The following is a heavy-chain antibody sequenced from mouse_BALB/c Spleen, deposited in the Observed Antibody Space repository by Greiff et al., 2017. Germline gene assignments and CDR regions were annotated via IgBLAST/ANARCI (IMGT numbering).Heavy chain of an antibody. D-gene: IGHD1-1*01. CDR1: GFTFNTYA. CDR3: VRGGVDYYGSSYDAMDY. V-gene: IGHV10-3*03. Sequence: EVQLVESGGGLVQPKGSLKLSCAASGFTFNTYAMHWVCQAPGKGLEWVARIRSKSNNYATYYADSVKDRFTISRDDSQSMLYLQMNNLKTEDTAMYYCVRGGVDYYGSSYDAMDYWGQGTSVTVSS. J-gene: IGHJ4*01. CDR2: IRSKSNNYAT.